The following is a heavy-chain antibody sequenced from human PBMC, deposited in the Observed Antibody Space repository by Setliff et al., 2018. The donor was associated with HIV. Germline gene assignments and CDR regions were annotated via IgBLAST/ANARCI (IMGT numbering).Heavy chain of an antibody. CDR2: IKQDGSEK. V-gene: IGHV3-7*01. Sequence: GGSLRLSCAASGFTFSSYWMNWVRQAPGKGLEWVANIKQDGSEKYYVDSVKGRFTISRDNAKNSLYLQMNSLRAEDTAVYYCASVEWGYYYDSSGYLDYWGQGTLVTVSS. J-gene: IGHJ4*02. CDR1: GFTFSSYW. CDR3: ASVEWGYYYDSSGYLDY. D-gene: IGHD3-22*01.